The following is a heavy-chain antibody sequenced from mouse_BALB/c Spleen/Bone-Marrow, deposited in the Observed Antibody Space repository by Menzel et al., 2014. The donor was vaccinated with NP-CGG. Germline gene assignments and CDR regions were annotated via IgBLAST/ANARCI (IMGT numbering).Heavy chain of an antibody. CDR1: GYAFSGYW. J-gene: IGHJ2*01. V-gene: IGHV1-80*01. CDR3: ARGVISIDY. CDR2: IYPGDGDT. Sequence: QVQLQQSGAELVRPGSSVKISCKASGYAFSGYWMNWVKQRPGQGLEWIGQIYPGDGDTDYNGKFKGKATLTADKSSSTAYMQLSSLTSEDSAVYFCARGVISIDYWRQGTTLTVPS.